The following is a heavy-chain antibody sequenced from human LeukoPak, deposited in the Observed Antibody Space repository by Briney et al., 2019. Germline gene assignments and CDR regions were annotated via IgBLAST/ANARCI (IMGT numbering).Heavy chain of an antibody. V-gene: IGHV3-23*01. CDR3: AKDRWYGSGSSFDY. D-gene: IGHD3-10*01. J-gene: IGHJ4*02. CDR2: IGGSGTRT. CDR1: GFTFTTYG. Sequence: GGSLRLSCSASGFTFTTYGMNWVRQAPGKGLEWVSGIGGSGTRTYYADSVKGRFTISRDNSKNTLYLQMNSLGAGDTAVYYCAKDRWYGSGSSFDYWGQGTLVTVSS.